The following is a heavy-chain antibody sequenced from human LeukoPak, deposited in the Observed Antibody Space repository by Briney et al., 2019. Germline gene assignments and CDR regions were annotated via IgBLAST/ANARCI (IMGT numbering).Heavy chain of an antibody. V-gene: IGHV3-66*01. CDR2: IYSRGMT. CDR3: ARDLDYGGKGGHYSGMDV. Sequence: GGSLRLSCAASGFTVSSSFMTWVRQAPGKGLEWVSVIYSRGMTFYADSVKGRFTISRENSKNTLYLQMNSLRAEDTAVYYCARDLDYGGKGGHYSGMDVWGQGTTFTVSS. CDR1: GFTVSSSF. J-gene: IGHJ6*02. D-gene: IGHD4-23*01.